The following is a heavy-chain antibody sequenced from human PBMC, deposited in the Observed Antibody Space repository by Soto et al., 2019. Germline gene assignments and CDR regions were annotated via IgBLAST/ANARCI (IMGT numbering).Heavy chain of an antibody. D-gene: IGHD5-12*01. CDR2: IYYSGST. Sequence: QLQLQESGPGLVKPSETLSLTCTVSGGSINSSSYYWGWIRQPPGKGLEWIGSIYYSGSTYYNPSLKSRVTISVDTSKTTFSLKLSSVTAADTAVYYCARHRPPTYIVATNEIDYWGQGTLVTVSS. CDR3: ARHRPPTYIVATNEIDY. V-gene: IGHV4-39*01. CDR1: GGSINSSSYY. J-gene: IGHJ4*02.